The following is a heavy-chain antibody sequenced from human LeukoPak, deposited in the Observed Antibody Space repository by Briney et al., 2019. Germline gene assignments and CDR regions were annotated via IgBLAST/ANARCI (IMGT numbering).Heavy chain of an antibody. CDR1: GITLSNYG. V-gene: IGHV3-23*01. CDR3: AKRGVVIRVILVGFHKEAYYFDS. CDR2: ISDSGGRR. Sequence: GGSLRLSCAVSGITLSNYGMSWVRQAPGKGLEWVAGISDSGGRRNYADSVKGRFTISRDNPKNTLYLQMNSLRAEDTAVYFCAKRGVVIRVILVGFHKEAYYFDSWGQGALVTVSS. J-gene: IGHJ4*02. D-gene: IGHD3-22*01.